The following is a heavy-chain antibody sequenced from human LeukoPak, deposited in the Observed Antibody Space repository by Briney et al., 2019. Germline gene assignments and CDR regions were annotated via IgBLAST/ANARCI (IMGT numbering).Heavy chain of an antibody. Sequence: HSGGSLRLSCAASGFTFSSYNMNWVRQAPGKGLEWVSYISSSGSTIYYADSVKGRFTISRDNAKNSLYLQLNSLRPEDTAVYYCARMRNIDYWGQGTLVTVSS. CDR3: ARMRNIDY. J-gene: IGHJ4*02. CDR2: ISSSGSTI. V-gene: IGHV3-48*01. D-gene: IGHD1/OR15-1a*01. CDR1: GFTFSSYN.